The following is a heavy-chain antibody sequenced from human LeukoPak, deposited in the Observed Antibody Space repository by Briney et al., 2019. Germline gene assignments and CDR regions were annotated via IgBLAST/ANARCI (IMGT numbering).Heavy chain of an antibody. D-gene: IGHD6-19*01. V-gene: IGHV3-30*18. CDR3: AKDGPSGNEYRSGWALRY. Sequence: PGGSLRLSCAASGFTFTDSAIHWVRQAPGKGLEWVAVISDDGSNNYYADSVRGRFTVSRDNSKNTLYLQVNSLSTADTAVYYCAKDGPSGNEYRSGWALRYWGQGTLVTVSS. J-gene: IGHJ4*02. CDR2: ISDDGSNN. CDR1: GFTFTDSA.